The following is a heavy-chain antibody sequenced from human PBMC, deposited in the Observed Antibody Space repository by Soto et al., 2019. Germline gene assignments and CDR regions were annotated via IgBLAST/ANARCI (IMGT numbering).Heavy chain of an antibody. D-gene: IGHD5-12*01. CDR1: GGYITSDSYY. V-gene: IGHV4-39*01. Sequence: QLRLQESGPGLVKPSETLSLTCTVSGGYITSDSYYWAWIRQPPGKGLEWIGSIYFSGSTYYNSALKSRLAISIDMSKNQFSLNLSSVTDADTAVYYCARHLSESGYDLNYWGQGTPVTVSS. CDR3: ARHLSESGYDLNY. J-gene: IGHJ4*02. CDR2: IYFSGST.